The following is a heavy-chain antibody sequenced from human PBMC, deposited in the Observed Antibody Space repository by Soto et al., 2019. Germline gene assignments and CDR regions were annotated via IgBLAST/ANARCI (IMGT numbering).Heavy chain of an antibody. D-gene: IGHD6-13*01. CDR1: GYTFTSYA. Sequence: VASVKVSCKASGYTFTSYAMHWVRQAPGQRLEWMGWINAGNGNTKYSQKFQGRVTITRDTSASTAYMELSSLRSEDTAVYYCAMGYSSSWPLFDYWGQGTLVTVSS. J-gene: IGHJ4*02. CDR3: AMGYSSSWPLFDY. V-gene: IGHV1-3*01. CDR2: INAGNGNT.